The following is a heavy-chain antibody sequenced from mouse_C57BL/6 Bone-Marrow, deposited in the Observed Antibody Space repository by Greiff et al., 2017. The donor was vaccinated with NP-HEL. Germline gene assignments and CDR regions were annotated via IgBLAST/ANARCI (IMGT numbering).Heavy chain of an antibody. D-gene: IGHD1-1*01. Sequence: EVQLQQSGAELVRPGASVKLSCTASGFNIKDDYMHWVKPRPEQGLEWIGWIDPENGDTEYASKFQGKATITADTSSNTAYLQLSSLTSEDTAVYYCTTWGYYYGSSIAYWGQGTLVTVSA. CDR1: GFNIKDDY. CDR3: TTWGYYYGSSIAY. V-gene: IGHV14-4*01. CDR2: IDPENGDT. J-gene: IGHJ3*01.